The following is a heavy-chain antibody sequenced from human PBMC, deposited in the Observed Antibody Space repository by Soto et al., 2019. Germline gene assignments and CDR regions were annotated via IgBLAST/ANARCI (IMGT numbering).Heavy chain of an antibody. J-gene: IGHJ4*02. D-gene: IGHD2-15*01. CDR1: GGSFSDYD. V-gene: IGHV4-34*01. CDR2: INHSGST. Sequence: PSETLSLTCAVYGGSFSDYDWSWIRQSPGKGLEWIGEINHSGSTNYNPSLKSRVTISVDTSKNQFSLKLSSVTAADTAVYYCASTPCSGSRCYLNYFDYWGQGTLVTVSS. CDR3: ASTPCSGSRCYLNYFDY.